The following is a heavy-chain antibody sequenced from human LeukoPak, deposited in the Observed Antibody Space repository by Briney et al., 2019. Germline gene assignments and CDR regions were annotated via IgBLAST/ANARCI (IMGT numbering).Heavy chain of an antibody. CDR1: GFTFSSYG. CDR3: ARASDTVVVPGAIPIDY. V-gene: IGHV3-30*02. D-gene: IGHD2-2*02. J-gene: IGHJ4*02. Sequence: GGSLRLSCAASGFTFSSYGMHWVRQAPGKGLEWVAFIRYDGSNKYYADSVKGRFTISRDNSKNALYLQMNSLRAEDTAVYYCARASDTVVVPGAIPIDYWGQGTLVTVSS. CDR2: IRYDGSNK.